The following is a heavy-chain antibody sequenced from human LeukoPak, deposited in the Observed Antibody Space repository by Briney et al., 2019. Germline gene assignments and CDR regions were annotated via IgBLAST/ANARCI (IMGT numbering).Heavy chain of an antibody. CDR1: GYTFTGYY. J-gene: IGHJ4*02. D-gene: IGHD5-12*01. CDR3: ARDRIYSGYDYLGLCDY. Sequence: ASVKVSCKASGYTFTGYYMHWVRQAPGQGLEWMGWINPNSGGTNYAQKFQGRVTMTRDTSIRTAYMELSRLRSDDTAMYYCARDRIYSGYDYLGLCDYWGQGTLVSVSS. CDR2: INPNSGGT. V-gene: IGHV1-2*02.